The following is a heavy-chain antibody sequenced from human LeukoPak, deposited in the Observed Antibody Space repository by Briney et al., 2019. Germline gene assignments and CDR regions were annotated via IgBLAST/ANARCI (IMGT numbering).Heavy chain of an antibody. D-gene: IGHD3-16*01. J-gene: IGHJ6*03. CDR1: GYTFNGYY. CDR2: MNPNSGNT. V-gene: IGHV1-8*03. CDR3: ARGIMGWASSYYYYYMDV. Sequence: ASVKVSCKSSGYTFNGYYMHWVRQAPGQGLEWMGWMNPNSGNTGYAQKFQGRVTITRNTSISTAYMELSSLRSEDTAVYYCARGIMGWASSYYYYYMDVWGKGTTVTVSS.